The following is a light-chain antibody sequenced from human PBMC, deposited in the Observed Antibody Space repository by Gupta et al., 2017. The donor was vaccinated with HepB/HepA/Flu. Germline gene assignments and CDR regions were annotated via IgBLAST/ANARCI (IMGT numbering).Light chain of an antibody. J-gene: IGLJ1*01. V-gene: IGLV1-51*02. CDR3: ATWESTRDAGGV. CDR2: ENN. CDR1: SSNIGRNF. Sequence: QSVLTQPPSVSAAPGQKVTISCSGSSSNIGRNFVSWYQQLPGTAPKLLIYENNKRPSGIPDRFSGSKSGTTATLGIAGLQTGDEADYYCATWESTRDAGGVFGTGTKVTVL.